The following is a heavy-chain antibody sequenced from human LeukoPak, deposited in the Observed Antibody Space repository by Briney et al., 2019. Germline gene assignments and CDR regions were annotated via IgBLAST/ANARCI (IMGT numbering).Heavy chain of an antibody. Sequence: SGPTLVNPTQTLTLTCTFSGFSLSTSGVGVGWIRQPPGKALEWLALIYWDDDKRYSPSLKSRLTITKDTSKNQVVLTMTNKDPVDTATYYCVSTGTPLPFDYWGQGTLVTVSS. D-gene: IGHD1-1*01. CDR3: VSTGTPLPFDY. J-gene: IGHJ4*02. CDR1: GFSLSTSGVG. V-gene: IGHV2-5*02. CDR2: IYWDDDK.